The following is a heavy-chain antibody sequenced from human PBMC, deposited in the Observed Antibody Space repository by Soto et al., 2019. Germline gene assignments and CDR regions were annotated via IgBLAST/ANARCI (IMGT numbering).Heavy chain of an antibody. V-gene: IGHV1-8*01. J-gene: IGHJ5*02. CDR2: MNPNTGKT. D-gene: IGHD2-15*01. Sequence: ASVKVSCKASGYTFTSYDINWVRQASGQGLEWMGWMNPNTGKTGYAQKFQGRVTMTRDTSISTAYMELSRLRSDDTAVYYCARDRARYCSGGSCYFNWFDPWGQGTLVTVSS. CDR3: ARDRARYCSGGSCYFNWFDP. CDR1: GYTFTSYD.